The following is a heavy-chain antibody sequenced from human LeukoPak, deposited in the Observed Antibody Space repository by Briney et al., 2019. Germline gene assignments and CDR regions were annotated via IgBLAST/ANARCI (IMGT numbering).Heavy chain of an antibody. CDR1: GGSISSSSYY. J-gene: IGHJ6*03. D-gene: IGHD2-15*01. CDR3: PRHHPLGYCSGGSCTHYYYYSMDV. CDR2: IYYSGSI. V-gene: IGHV4-39*01. Sequence: SETLSLTCTVSGGSISSSSYYWGWIRQPPGKGLEWIGSIYYSGSIYYNPSLKSRVTISVDTSKNQFSLKLSSVTAADTAVYYCPRHHPLGYCSGGSCTHYYYYSMDVWGNGTTVTVSS.